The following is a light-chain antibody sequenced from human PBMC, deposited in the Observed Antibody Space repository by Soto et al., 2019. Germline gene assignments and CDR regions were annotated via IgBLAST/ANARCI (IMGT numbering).Light chain of an antibody. CDR2: AAS. CDR3: QQLNAYPFT. J-gene: IGKJ3*01. Sequence: IQLTQSPSSLSASVGDRVTITCRASQGISTYLAWYQQKPGIAPKLLMYAASTLQSGVPSRFSGSGSETDFPLTTSSLQPEDFATYYCQQLNAYPFTFGPGTKVDIK. CDR1: QGISTY. V-gene: IGKV1-9*01.